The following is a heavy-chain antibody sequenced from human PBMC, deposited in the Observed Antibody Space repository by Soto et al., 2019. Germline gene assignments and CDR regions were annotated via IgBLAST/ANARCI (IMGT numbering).Heavy chain of an antibody. CDR1: GFTFSSYW. V-gene: IGHV3-7*01. D-gene: IGHD6-19*01. CDR2: IKQDGSEK. CDR3: ARGDSSRWRPFDY. Sequence: AGGSLRLSCAASGFTFSSYWMSWVRQAPGKGLEWVANIKQDGSEKYYVDSVKGRFTISRDNAKNSLYLQMNSLRAEDTAVYYCARGDSSRWRPFDYWGPGTLATVST. J-gene: IGHJ4*02.